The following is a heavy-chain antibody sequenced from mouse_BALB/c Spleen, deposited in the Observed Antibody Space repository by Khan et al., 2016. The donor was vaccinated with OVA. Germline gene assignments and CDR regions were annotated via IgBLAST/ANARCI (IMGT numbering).Heavy chain of an antibody. CDR3: TRIAYYYDSRGDAN. Sequence: EVELVESGGDLVKPGGSLKLSCAASGFTFSTYGMSWVRQTPDKRLEWVATVSTGGGYTYYPDSVKGRFIISRDNDKNTLNQQMSGLKSENTAMFYSTRIAYYYDSRGDANWGQGTLVTVSA. CDR1: GFTFSTYG. V-gene: IGHV5-6*01. CDR2: VSTGGGYT. D-gene: IGHD1-1*01. J-gene: IGHJ3*01.